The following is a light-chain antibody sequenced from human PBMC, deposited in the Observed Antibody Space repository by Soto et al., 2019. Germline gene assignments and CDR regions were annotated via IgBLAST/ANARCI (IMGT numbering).Light chain of an antibody. CDR1: RSNIGAGYD. J-gene: IGLJ2*01. Sequence: QSVLTQPPSVSGAPGQSVTISCTGSRSNIGAGYDVHWYQQLPGTAPKLLIYVNSNRPSGVPDRFSGSKSGTSASLAITGLQAEDEADYYCQSYDSSLSGYVAFGGGTKLTVL. CDR2: VNS. CDR3: QSYDSSLSGYVA. V-gene: IGLV1-40*01.